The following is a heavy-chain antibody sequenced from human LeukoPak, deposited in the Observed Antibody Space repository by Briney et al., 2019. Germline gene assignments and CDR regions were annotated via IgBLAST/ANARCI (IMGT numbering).Heavy chain of an antibody. Sequence: PGGSLRLSCAASGFTFSSYGMHWVRQAPGKGLEWVAFIRYDGSNKYYADSVKGRFTISGDNSKNTLYLQMNSLRAEDTAVYYCAKDVSDYGDTQGFDYWGQGTLVTVSS. J-gene: IGHJ4*02. CDR1: GFTFSSYG. V-gene: IGHV3-30*02. CDR2: IRYDGSNK. D-gene: IGHD4-17*01. CDR3: AKDVSDYGDTQGFDY.